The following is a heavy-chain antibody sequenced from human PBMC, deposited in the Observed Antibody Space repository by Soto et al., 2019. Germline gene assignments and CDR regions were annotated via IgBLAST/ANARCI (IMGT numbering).Heavy chain of an antibody. CDR3: ARDPNGDYLGAFDF. D-gene: IGHD4-17*01. J-gene: IGHJ3*01. CDR2: IGANGGGT. V-gene: IGHV3-23*01. CDR1: GFTFSSFF. Sequence: EVQLLEPGGGLVQPGGSLRLSCAASGFTFSSFFMSWVRQAPGKGLDWVSGIGANGGGTYYADSVKGRFIISRDNSKNTLYLQMNSLSVEDTAVYYCARDPNGDYLGAFDFWGQKTMVTVSS.